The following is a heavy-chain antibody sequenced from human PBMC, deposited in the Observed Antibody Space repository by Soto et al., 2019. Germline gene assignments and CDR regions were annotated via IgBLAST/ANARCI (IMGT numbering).Heavy chain of an antibody. Sequence: GGFLRLSCAASGFTFSSYAMSWVRQAPGKGLEWVSAISGSGGSTYYADSVKGRFTISRDNSKNTLYLQMNSLRAEDTAVNYCAKDSSGTPLFKPPQFDYWGQGTLVTVSS. J-gene: IGHJ4*02. CDR2: ISGSGGST. CDR3: AKDSSGTPLFKPPQFDY. D-gene: IGHD6-6*01. CDR1: GFTFSSYA. V-gene: IGHV3-23*01.